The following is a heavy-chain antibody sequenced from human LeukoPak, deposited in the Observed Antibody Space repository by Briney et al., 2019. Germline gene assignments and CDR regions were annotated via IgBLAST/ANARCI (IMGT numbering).Heavy chain of an antibody. J-gene: IGHJ4*02. D-gene: IGHD4-17*01. Sequence: GGSLRLSCAASGFIVSGNYISWVRQAPGKGLEWVSVIYYSGNTYYADSVRGRFTISTDNFKNTLYLQMNSLRAEDTAVYYCARVAYGDYPDYWGQGTLVTVSS. V-gene: IGHV3-66*01. CDR1: GFIVSGNY. CDR3: ARVAYGDYPDY. CDR2: IYYSGNT.